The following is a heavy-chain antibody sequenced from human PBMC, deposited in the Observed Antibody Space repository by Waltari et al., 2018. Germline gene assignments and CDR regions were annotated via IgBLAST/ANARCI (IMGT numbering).Heavy chain of an antibody. CDR3: AKEMLHYYYYMDV. CDR2: ISWNSGSI. CDR1: GFTFDDYA. D-gene: IGHD2-15*01. J-gene: IGHJ6*03. V-gene: IGHV3-9*01. Sequence: EVQLVESGGGLVQPGRSLRLSCAASGFTFDDYAMHWVRQAPGKGLEWVSGISWNSGSIGYADSVKGRLTISRDNAKNSLYLQMNSLRAEDTALYYCAKEMLHYYYYMDVWGKGTTVTVSS.